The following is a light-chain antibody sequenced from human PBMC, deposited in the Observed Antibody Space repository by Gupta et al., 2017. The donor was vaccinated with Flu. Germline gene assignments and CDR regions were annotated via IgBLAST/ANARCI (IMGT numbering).Light chain of an antibody. V-gene: IGKV3-20*01. CDR1: QSVSSNY. J-gene: IGKJ2*01. CDR3: QHYGSSPYT. Sequence: ERATLFCRASQSVSSNYLAWYQQKPGQAPRLLIYGASSRATAIPDRFSGSGSGTDFTLTISRLEPEDFAVYYCQHYGSSPYTFGQGTKLEIK. CDR2: GAS.